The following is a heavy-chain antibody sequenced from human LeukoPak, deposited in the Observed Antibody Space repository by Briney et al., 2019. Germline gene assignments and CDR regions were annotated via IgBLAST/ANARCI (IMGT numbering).Heavy chain of an antibody. D-gene: IGHD3-10*01. CDR2: ISYDGSNK. Sequence: GGSLRLSYAASGFTFSSYGMHWVRQAPGKGLEWVAVISYDGSNKYYADSVKGRFTISRDNSKNTLYLQMNSLRAEDTAVYYCARDPGESERRASRRSFSKFGPMFDPWGQGTLVTVSS. V-gene: IGHV3-30*03. CDR3: ARDPGESERRASRRSFSKFGPMFDP. CDR1: GFTFSSYG. J-gene: IGHJ5*02.